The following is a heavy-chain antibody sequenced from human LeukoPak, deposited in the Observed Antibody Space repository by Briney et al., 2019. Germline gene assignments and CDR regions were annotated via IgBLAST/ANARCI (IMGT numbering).Heavy chain of an antibody. Sequence: PSETLSLTCTVSGGSISSYYWSWIRQPAGKGLEWIGRIYTSGSTNYNPSLKSRVTISVDTSKNQFSLKLSSVTAADTAVYYCARIGWNYAQAGGGYYYMDVWGKGTTVTVSS. CDR1: GGSISSYY. CDR2: IYTSGST. V-gene: IGHV4-4*07. CDR3: ARIGWNYAQAGGGYYYMDV. D-gene: IGHD1-7*01. J-gene: IGHJ6*03.